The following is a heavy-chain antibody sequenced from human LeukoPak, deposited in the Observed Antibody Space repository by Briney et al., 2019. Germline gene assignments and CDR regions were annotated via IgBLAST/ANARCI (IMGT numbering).Heavy chain of an antibody. D-gene: IGHD6-19*01. CDR2: IKEDGSKK. J-gene: IGHJ6*02. Sequence: GGSLRLSCAVSGFMFSSNWMSWVRLAPGKGLEWLANIKEDGSKKYYVDSVKGRFTISRDNAKNSLYLQTDSLRAEDTAVYYCARDPGRQYSSIADVWGQGTTVTVSS. CDR1: GFMFSSNW. CDR3: ARDPGRQYSSIADV. V-gene: IGHV3-7*03.